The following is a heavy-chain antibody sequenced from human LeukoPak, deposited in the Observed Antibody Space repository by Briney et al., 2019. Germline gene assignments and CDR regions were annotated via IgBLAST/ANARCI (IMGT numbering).Heavy chain of an antibody. CDR2: ISRNGGST. Sequence: PGGSLRLSCSALGVTINSYPVHWVRQAPGKGLEYVSGISRNGGSTYYADSVKGRFTISRDNSKNTLYLQMSSLRAEDTAVYYCVKQSGFMVAPTSAFDIWGQGTMVTVSS. CDR1: GVTINSYP. CDR3: VKQSGFMVAPTSAFDI. V-gene: IGHV3-64D*06. J-gene: IGHJ3*02. D-gene: IGHD4/OR15-4a*01.